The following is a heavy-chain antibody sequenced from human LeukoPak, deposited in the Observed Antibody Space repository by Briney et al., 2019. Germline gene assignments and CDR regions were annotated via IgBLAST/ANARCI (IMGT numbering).Heavy chain of an antibody. V-gene: IGHV5-51*01. CDR2: IHPGDSDT. CDR1: GCSFTSYW. CDR3: ARSPYGYCTNGVCYAVDY. J-gene: IGHJ4*02. D-gene: IGHD2-8*01. Sequence: GESLKISCKGSGCSFTSYWIGWVRQMPGKGLEWMGIIHPGDSDTRYSPSFQGQVTISADKSITTAYLQWSSLKASDTAMYYCARSPYGYCTNGVCYAVDYWGQGTLVTVSS.